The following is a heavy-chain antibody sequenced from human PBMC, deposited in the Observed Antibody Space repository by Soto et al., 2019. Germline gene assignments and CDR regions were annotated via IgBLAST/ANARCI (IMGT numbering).Heavy chain of an antibody. CDR3: ARPHGGSSGWDNWFDP. D-gene: IGHD6-25*01. CDR2: IYHSGST. Sequence: NPSETLSLTCAVSGGSISSGGYSWSWIRQPPGKGLEWIGYIYHSGSTYYSPSLKSRVTISVDTSKNQFSLKLSSVTAADTAVYYCARPHGGSSGWDNWFDPWGQGTLVTVSS. J-gene: IGHJ5*02. CDR1: GGSISSGGYS. V-gene: IGHV4-30-2*02.